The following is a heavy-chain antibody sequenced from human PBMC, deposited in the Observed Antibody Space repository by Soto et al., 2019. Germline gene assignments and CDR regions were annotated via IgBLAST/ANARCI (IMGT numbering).Heavy chain of an antibody. Sequence: GVSLKISCKGSGYSWTSCSISWVRQMPGKGLEWMGKIDPSDSYTNYSPSFKGHVTISADKSISTAYLPRSSLKASGTAMSYWARQRLRYFDWLDQEAFDISSQRTTVTVSS. D-gene: IGHD3-9*01. V-gene: IGHV5-10-1*01. CDR2: IDPSDSYT. CDR1: GYSWTSCS. J-gene: IGHJ3*02. CDR3: ARQRLRYFDWLDQEAFDI.